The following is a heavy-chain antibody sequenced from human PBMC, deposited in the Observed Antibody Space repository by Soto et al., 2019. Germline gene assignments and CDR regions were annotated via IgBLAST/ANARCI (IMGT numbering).Heavy chain of an antibody. CDR2: ISYDGSNK. V-gene: IGHV3-30*04. J-gene: IGHJ4*02. CDR3: ARFDY. CDR1: GFTFSSYA. Sequence: PGESLKISCAASGFTFSSYAMHWVRQAPGKGLEWVAVISYDGSNKYYADSVKGRFTISRDNSKNTLYLQMNSLRAEDTAVYYCARFDYWGQGTLVTVSS.